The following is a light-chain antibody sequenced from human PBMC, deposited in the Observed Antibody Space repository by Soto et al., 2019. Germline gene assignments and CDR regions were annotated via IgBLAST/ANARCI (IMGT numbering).Light chain of an antibody. Sequence: QSVLTQPASVSGSPGQSITISCTGTSSDVGGYNYVSWYQQHPGKAPKLMIYDVSNRPSGVSNRFSGSKSGNTASLTISGLQAEDEADYYCSSYTSSSTLRVFGGGTKLTVI. V-gene: IGLV2-14*01. CDR3: SSYTSSSTLRV. CDR2: DVS. CDR1: SSDVGGYNY. J-gene: IGLJ2*01.